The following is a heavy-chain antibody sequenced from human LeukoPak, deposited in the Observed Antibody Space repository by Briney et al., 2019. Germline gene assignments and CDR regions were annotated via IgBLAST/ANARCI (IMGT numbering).Heavy chain of an antibody. Sequence: GGSLRLSCVVSGFTFSNAWMSWVRQAPGKGLEWVGRIKSKTDGGTTDYAAPVKGRFTISRDNSKNTLYLQMNSLRAEDTAVYYCAKEPYSGSQLLDYWGQGTLVTVSS. CDR3: AKEPYSGSQLLDY. CDR1: GFTFSNAW. D-gene: IGHD1-26*01. CDR2: IKSKTDGGTT. V-gene: IGHV3-15*01. J-gene: IGHJ4*02.